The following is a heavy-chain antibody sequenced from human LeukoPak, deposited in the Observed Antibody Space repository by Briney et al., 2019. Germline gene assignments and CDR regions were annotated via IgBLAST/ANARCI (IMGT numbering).Heavy chain of an antibody. D-gene: IGHD1-26*01. V-gene: IGHV4-34*01. CDR1: GGSFSGYF. CDR3: ARWSGSYYNNYAFDI. Sequence: ETLSLTCAVYGGSFSGYFWSWIRQPPGKGLEWIGEINHSGSTNYNPSLKSRVTISVDTSKNQFSLKLSSVTAADTAVYYCARWSGSYYNNYAFDIWGQGTMVTVSS. J-gene: IGHJ3*02. CDR2: INHSGST.